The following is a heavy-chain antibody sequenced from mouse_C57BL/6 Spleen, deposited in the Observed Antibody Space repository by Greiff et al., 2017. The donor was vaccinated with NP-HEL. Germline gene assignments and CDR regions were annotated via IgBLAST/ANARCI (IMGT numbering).Heavy chain of an antibody. CDR3: ASQEGGQLRRGFAY. J-gene: IGHJ3*01. D-gene: IGHD3-2*02. V-gene: IGHV5-12*01. CDR1: GFTFSDYY. Sequence: EVKLVESGGGLVQPGGSLKLSCAASGFTFSDYYMYWVRQTPEKRLEWVAYISNGGGSTYYPDTVKGRFTISRDNAKNTLYLQMSRLKSEDTAMYYCASQEGGQLRRGFAYWGQGTLVTVSA. CDR2: ISNGGGST.